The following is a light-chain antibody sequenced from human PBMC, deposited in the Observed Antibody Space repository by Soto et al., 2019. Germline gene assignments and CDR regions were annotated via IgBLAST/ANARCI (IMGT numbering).Light chain of an antibody. V-gene: IGKV1-39*01. CDR1: QSISSY. CDR2: AAS. Sequence: DIQMTQSPSSLSASVGDRFTITCRASQSISSYLNWYQQKPGKAPKLLIYAASSLQSGVPSRFSGSGSGTDFTLTISSLQPEDFATYYCQQSYSTATLGQGTKVDI. J-gene: IGKJ1*01. CDR3: QQSYSTAT.